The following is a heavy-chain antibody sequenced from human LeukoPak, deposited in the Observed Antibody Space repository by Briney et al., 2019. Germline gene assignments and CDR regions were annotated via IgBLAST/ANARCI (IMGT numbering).Heavy chain of an antibody. D-gene: IGHD3-3*01. CDR2: ISYDGSNK. CDR1: GFTFSSYA. CDR3: AKDLVSPRFLEWLTSGAFDL. J-gene: IGHJ2*01. Sequence: PGRSLRLSCAASGFTFSSYAMHWVRQAPGKGLEWVAVISYDGSNKYYADSVKGRFTISRDNSKNTLYLQMNSLRAEDTAVYYCAKDLVSPRFLEWLTSGAFDLWGRGTLVTVSS. V-gene: IGHV3-30-3*01.